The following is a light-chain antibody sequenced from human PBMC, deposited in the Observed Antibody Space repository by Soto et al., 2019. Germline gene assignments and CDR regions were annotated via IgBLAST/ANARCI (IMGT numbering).Light chain of an antibody. J-gene: IGKJ1*01. Sequence: EIVLTQSPATLSLSPGERATLSCRASQSVSSYLAWYQQRPGQAPRLLIYDASNRATGTPARFSGSGSGTDFTLTFSSLEPEDFAVYYCQQRGTFGQGTKV. CDR3: QQRGT. CDR2: DAS. CDR1: QSVSSY. V-gene: IGKV3-11*01.